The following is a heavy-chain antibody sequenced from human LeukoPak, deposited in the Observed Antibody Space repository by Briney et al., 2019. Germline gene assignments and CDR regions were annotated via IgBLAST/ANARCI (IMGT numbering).Heavy chain of an antibody. D-gene: IGHD3-22*01. V-gene: IGHV3-20*04. CDR1: GFTFDDYG. J-gene: IGHJ4*02. CDR3: ARDPYYYDSSGYYGEGFDY. Sequence: GGSLRLSCAASGFTFDDYGMSWVRQAPGKGLEWVSGINWNGGSTGYADSVKGRFTISRDNAKNSLYLQMNSLRAEDTAVYYCARDPYYYDSSGYYGEGFDYWGQGTLVTVSS. CDR2: INWNGGST.